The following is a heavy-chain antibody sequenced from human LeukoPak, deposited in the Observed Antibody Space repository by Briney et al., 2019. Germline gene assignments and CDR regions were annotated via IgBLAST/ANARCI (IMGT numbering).Heavy chain of an antibody. CDR1: GGTFSSYA. CDR3: ARAYSISWYRGGMGDY. V-gene: IGHV1-69*04. CDR2: IIPILGIA. Sequence: SVKVSCKASGGTFSSYAISWVRQAPGQGLEWMGRIIPILGIANYAQKFQGRVTITADKSTSTAYMELSSLRSEDTAVYYCARAYSISWYRGGMGDYWGQGTLVTVSS. J-gene: IGHJ4*02. D-gene: IGHD6-13*01.